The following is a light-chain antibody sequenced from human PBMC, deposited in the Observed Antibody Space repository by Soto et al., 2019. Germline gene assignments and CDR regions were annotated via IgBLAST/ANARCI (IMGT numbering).Light chain of an antibody. CDR2: EVS. Sequence: QSALTQPPSASGSPGQSVTISCTGTSSDVGGYNYVSWYQQHPGKAPRLMIYEVSKRPSGVPDRFSGSKSGNTASLTVSGLQAEDEADYYCSSYAGSNKRVVFGGGTK. CDR1: SSDVGGYNY. V-gene: IGLV2-8*01. CDR3: SSYAGSNKRVV. J-gene: IGLJ2*01.